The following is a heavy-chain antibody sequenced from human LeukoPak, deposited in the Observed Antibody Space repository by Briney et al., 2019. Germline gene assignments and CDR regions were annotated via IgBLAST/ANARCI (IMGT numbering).Heavy chain of an antibody. Sequence: GGSLRLSCAASGFTVSSNYMSWVRQAPGKGLEWVSVIYSGGSTYYADSVKGRFTISRDNSKNTLYLQMNSLRTEDTAVYYCAKPQTFRKGYDAFDIWGQGTMVTVSS. CDR1: GFTVSSNY. J-gene: IGHJ3*02. D-gene: IGHD1-14*01. V-gene: IGHV3-53*01. CDR3: AKPQTFRKGYDAFDI. CDR2: IYSGGST.